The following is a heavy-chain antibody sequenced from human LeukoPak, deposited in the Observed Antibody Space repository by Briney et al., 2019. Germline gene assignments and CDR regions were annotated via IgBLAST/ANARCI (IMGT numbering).Heavy chain of an antibody. CDR1: GGSISSYY. J-gene: IGHJ5*02. CDR3: ARDHLANLASRLFDP. Sequence: SETLSLTCTVSGGSISSYYWGWIRQPPGKGLEWIGSIYHSGRTYYNPSLKSRVTISLDTSKNQFSLKLSSVTAADTAVYYCARDHLANLASRLFDPWGQGTLVTVSS. V-gene: IGHV4-38-2*02. CDR2: IYHSGRT. D-gene: IGHD3-3*01.